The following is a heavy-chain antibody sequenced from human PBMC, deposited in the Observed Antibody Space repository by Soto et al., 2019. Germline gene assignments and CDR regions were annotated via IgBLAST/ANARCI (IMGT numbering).Heavy chain of an antibody. D-gene: IGHD5-12*01. CDR3: ARHSGGYNGFDFSY. CDR2: IYYTGST. J-gene: IGHJ4*02. CDR1: GVSISSYY. V-gene: IGHV4-59*08. Sequence: ASETLSLTCTVSGVSISSYYWSWIRQPPGKGLEWIGYIYYTGSTNYNPSLKSRVTISVDTSKNQFSLSLTSVTTADTAVYYCARHSGGYNGFDFSYWGQGALVTVSS.